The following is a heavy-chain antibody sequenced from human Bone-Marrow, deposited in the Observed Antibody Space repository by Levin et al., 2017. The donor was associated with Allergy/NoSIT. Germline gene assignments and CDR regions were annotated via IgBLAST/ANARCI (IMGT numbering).Heavy chain of an antibody. CDR2: ISYDGSNK. CDR1: GFTFSSYG. D-gene: IGHD3-22*01. V-gene: IGHV3-30*18. Sequence: QAGGSLRLSCAASGFTFSSYGMHWVRQAPGKGLEWVAVISYDGSNKYYADSVKGRFTISRDNSKNTLYLQMNSLGAEDTAVYYCAKDLYYYDSSVWGDYWGQGTLVTVSS. J-gene: IGHJ4*02. CDR3: AKDLYYYDSSVWGDY.